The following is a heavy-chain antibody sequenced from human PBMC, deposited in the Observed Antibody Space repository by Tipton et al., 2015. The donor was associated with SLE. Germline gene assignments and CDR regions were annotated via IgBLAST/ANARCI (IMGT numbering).Heavy chain of an antibody. CDR2: VYYSGST. D-gene: IGHD6-13*01. CDR3: VRQGSTWAYPFDY. V-gene: IGHV4-61*01. Sequence: TLSLTCTVSGGSISSGSYYWSWVRQPPGKGLEWIGYVYYSGSTDYNPSLKSRVTILEDTSKNQLSLKLTSVTAADTAVYYCVRQGSTWAYPFDYWGQGTLVTVSS. J-gene: IGHJ4*02. CDR1: GGSISSGSYY.